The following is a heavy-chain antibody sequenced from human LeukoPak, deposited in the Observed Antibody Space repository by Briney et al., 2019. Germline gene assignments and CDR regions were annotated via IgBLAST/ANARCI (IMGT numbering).Heavy chain of an antibody. V-gene: IGHV1-24*01. CDR1: GYTLTELS. D-gene: IGHD2-2*01. Sequence: ASVKVSCKVSGYTLTELSMHWARQAPGKGLEWMGGFDPEGGETIYAQKFQGRVTMTEDTSTDTAYMELSSLRSEDAAVYYCATVPTYSTYQREAFDIWGQGTMVTVSS. CDR2: FDPEGGET. J-gene: IGHJ3*02. CDR3: ATVPTYSTYQREAFDI.